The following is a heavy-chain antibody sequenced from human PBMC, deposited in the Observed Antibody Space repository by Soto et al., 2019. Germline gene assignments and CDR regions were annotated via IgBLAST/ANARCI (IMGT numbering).Heavy chain of an antibody. Sequence: GGSLRLSCAACGFTLSDYYMSWIRQAPGKGLEWVSYISGSGNTISYADSVKGRFTISRDNANNSLYLQMRSLTADDTAIYYCARDHGNWFDPWGQGTLVTVSS. J-gene: IGHJ5*02. CDR1: GFTLSDYY. CDR3: ARDHGNWFDP. V-gene: IGHV3-11*01. CDR2: ISGSGNTI.